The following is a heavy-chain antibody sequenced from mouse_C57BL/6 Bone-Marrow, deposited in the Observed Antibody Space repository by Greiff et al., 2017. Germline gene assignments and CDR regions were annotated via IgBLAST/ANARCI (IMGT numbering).Heavy chain of an antibody. J-gene: IGHJ4*01. CDR2: IYPGSGST. Sequence: QVQLQQPGAELVKPGASVKMSCKASGYTFTSYWITWVKQRPGQGLEWIGDIYPGSGSTNYNEKFKSTATLTVDPSSSTAYMQLSSLTSEDSAFFCCARSRRDGAMDYWGQGTSVTVSS. CDR1: GYTFTSYW. V-gene: IGHV1-55*01. CDR3: ARSRRDGAMDY. D-gene: IGHD2-3*01.